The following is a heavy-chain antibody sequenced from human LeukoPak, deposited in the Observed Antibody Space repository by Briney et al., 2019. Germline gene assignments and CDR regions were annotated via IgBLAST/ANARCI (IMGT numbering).Heavy chain of an antibody. CDR1: GGSISSSNW. J-gene: IGHJ6*03. D-gene: IGHD4-17*01. CDR3: ARDCGTVTPRRDYYYYMDV. V-gene: IGHV4-4*02. CDR2: NCHSRST. Sequence: PSETLSLTCAVSGGSISSSNWWSWVRKPPGKGLGWIGENCHSRSTYYNLSLKSRVTISVDTTKNQFSLKLSSVTAADPAVYYCARDCGTVTPRRDYYYYMDVWGKGTTVTVSS.